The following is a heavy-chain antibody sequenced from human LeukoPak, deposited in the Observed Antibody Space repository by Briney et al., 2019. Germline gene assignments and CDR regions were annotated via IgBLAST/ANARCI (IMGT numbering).Heavy chain of an antibody. Sequence: PSETLSLTCTVSGGSISSSSYYWGWIRQPPGKGLEWIGSIYYSGSTYYNPSLKSRVTISVDTSKNQFSLKLSSVTAADTAVYYCARAGYDILTGYWAIKYFDYWGQGTLVTVSS. CDR3: ARAGYDILTGYWAIKYFDY. V-gene: IGHV4-39*07. CDR2: IYYSGST. D-gene: IGHD3-9*01. CDR1: GGSISSSSYY. J-gene: IGHJ4*02.